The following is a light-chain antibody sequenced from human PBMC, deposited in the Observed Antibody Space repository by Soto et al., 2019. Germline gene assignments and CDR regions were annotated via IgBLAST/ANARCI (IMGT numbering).Light chain of an antibody. Sequence: DIEMTQSSSSVSASLGDRVTITCRASQGMSNYLAWYQQKPGQVPKLLIYAVSTLQLGVPSRFSGGGSGTDFTLTISSLQPEDVATYYCQKYNSALLTFGGGTKVEIK. CDR3: QKYNSALLT. CDR2: AVS. CDR1: QGMSNY. J-gene: IGKJ4*01. V-gene: IGKV1-27*01.